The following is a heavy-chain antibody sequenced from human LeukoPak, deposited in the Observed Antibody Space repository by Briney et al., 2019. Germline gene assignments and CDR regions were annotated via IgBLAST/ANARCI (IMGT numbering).Heavy chain of an antibody. V-gene: IGHV3-30*18. CDR2: ISYDGSNK. CDR1: GFTFSSYG. Sequence: GRSLRLSCAASGFTFSSYGMHWLRQAPGKGLEWVAVISYDGSNKYYADSVKGRFTICRDNSKNTLYLQMNSLRAEDTAVYYCAKASDPEYFDYWGQGTLVTVSS. CDR3: AKASDPEYFDY. J-gene: IGHJ4*02.